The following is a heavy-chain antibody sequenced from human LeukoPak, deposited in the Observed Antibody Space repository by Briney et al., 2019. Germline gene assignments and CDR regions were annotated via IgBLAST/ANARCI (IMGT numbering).Heavy chain of an antibody. CDR1: GFTFSTFG. V-gene: IGHV3-30*02. CDR3: GRQPDPDSSSWNLDFYFYMDV. D-gene: IGHD6-13*01. J-gene: IGHJ6*03. Sequence: GGSLRLSCAASGFAASGFTFSTFGMHWVRQAPGKGLEWVAFIRYDGSNKYYADSVKGRFTISRDNFKNTLYLQMSSLRAEDTAVYYCGRQPDPDSSSWNLDFYFYMDVWGRGTTVTVSS. CDR2: IRYDGSNK.